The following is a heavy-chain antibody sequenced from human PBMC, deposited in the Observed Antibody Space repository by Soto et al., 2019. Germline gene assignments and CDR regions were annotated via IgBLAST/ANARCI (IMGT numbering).Heavy chain of an antibody. CDR3: TRDLSSSSYYYYYYYYMDV. CDR1: GFTFGDYA. D-gene: IGHD6-6*01. V-gene: IGHV3-49*03. Sequence: PGGSLRLSCTASGFTFGDYAMSWFRQAPGKGLEWVGFIRSKAYGGTTEYAASVKGRFTISRDDSKSIAYLQMNSLKTEDTAVYYCTRDLSSSSYYYYYYYYMDVWGKGTTVTVSS. J-gene: IGHJ6*03. CDR2: IRSKAYGGTT.